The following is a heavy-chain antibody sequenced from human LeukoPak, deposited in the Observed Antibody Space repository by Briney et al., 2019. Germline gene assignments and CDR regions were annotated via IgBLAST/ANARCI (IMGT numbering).Heavy chain of an antibody. CDR3: TRDLRQQLDYYYYGMDV. CDR1: GFTFGDYA. J-gene: IGHJ6*02. CDR2: IRSKAYGGTT. Sequence: GGSLRLSCTASGFTFGDYAMSWFRQAPGKGLEWVGFIRSKAYGGTTEYDASVKGRFTISRDDSKSIAYLQMNSLKTEDTAVYYCTRDLRQQLDYYYYGMDVWGQGTTVTVSS. D-gene: IGHD6-13*01. V-gene: IGHV3-49*03.